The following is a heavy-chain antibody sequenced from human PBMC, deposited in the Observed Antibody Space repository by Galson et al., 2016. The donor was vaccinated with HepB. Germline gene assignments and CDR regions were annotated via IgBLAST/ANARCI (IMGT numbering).Heavy chain of an antibody. D-gene: IGHD6-6*01. CDR2: ISSSSSYT. J-gene: IGHJ4*02. CDR3: ARDYSSSRGPTGFDY. CDR1: GFTFRDYY. Sequence: LRLSCAASGFTFRDYYMSWIRQAPGKGLEWVSYISSSSSYTNYADSVKGRFTISRDNAKNSLYLQMNSLRAEDTAVYYCARDYSSSRGPTGFDYWGQGTLVTVSS. V-gene: IGHV3-11*06.